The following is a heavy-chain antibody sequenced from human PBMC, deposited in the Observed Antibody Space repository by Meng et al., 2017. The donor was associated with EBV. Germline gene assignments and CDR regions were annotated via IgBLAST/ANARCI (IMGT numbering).Heavy chain of an antibody. CDR2: ISYDGSNK. V-gene: IGHV3-30*03. D-gene: IGHD6-19*01. J-gene: IGHJ4*02. CDR1: GFTFSSYG. Sequence: QGQLVESGGGVVQPGRSLRLSCAASGFTFSSYGMHWVRQAPGKGLEWVAVISYDGSNKYYADSVKGRFTISRDNSKNTLYLQMNSLRAEDTAVYYCASAEEAVAGTLDYWGQGTLVTVSS. CDR3: ASAEEAVAGTLDY.